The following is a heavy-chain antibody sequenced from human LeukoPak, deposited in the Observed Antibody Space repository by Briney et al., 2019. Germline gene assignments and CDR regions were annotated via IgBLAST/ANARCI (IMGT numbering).Heavy chain of an antibody. CDR2: IYPNDSDT. CDR1: GYNFTNYW. Sequence: GESLKISCKGSGYNFTNYWIAWVRQMPGKSLEWMGIIYPNDSDTRYRPSFQGQVSISADKSINTAYLQWSSLKASDTAMYFCARPNITYYYDSSGYDGFDVWGQGTMVTVSS. CDR3: ARPNITYYYDSSGYDGFDV. D-gene: IGHD3-22*01. J-gene: IGHJ3*01. V-gene: IGHV5-51*01.